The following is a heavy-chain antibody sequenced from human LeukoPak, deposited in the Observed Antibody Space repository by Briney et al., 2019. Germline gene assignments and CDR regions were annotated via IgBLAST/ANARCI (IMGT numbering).Heavy chain of an antibody. CDR2: ISWNSGSI. Sequence: GGPLRLSCAASGFTFDDYAMHWVRQAPGKGLEWVSGISWNSGSIGYANSVKGRFTISRDNAKNSLYLQMNSLRAEDTALYYCAKDAHRDPRYFDYWGQGTLVTVSS. CDR1: GFTFDDYA. J-gene: IGHJ4*02. V-gene: IGHV3-9*01. CDR3: AKDAHRDPRYFDY.